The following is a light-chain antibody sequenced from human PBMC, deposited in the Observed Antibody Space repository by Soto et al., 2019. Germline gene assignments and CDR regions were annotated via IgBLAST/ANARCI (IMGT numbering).Light chain of an antibody. V-gene: IGLV2-14*02. CDR3: SSYPSSGTFYVA. J-gene: IGLJ2*01. CDR1: NSNVGSFFL. Sequence: QSALTQPASVSGSPGQSITISCTGTNSNVGSFFLVSWYRHQSGRAPQLLLYEGEKRPSGVSDRFSGSKSGNTASLTISGLQTDDEGLYYCSSYPSSGTFYVAFGGGTKVTVL. CDR2: EGE.